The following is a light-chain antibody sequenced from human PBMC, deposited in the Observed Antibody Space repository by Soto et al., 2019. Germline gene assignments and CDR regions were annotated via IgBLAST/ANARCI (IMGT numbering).Light chain of an antibody. V-gene: IGKV3-11*01. J-gene: IGKJ5*01. CDR1: LSVSVY. CDR2: DAS. Sequence: VVLTQSPAPLSLSPGERATLSCRTLLSVSVYFDWHQQKPCQAPRLLISDASNRATGIPARFSGSGSGTDFTLTISRLEPEDFAVYYCQQRSNWPITFGQGTRLEIK. CDR3: QQRSNWPIT.